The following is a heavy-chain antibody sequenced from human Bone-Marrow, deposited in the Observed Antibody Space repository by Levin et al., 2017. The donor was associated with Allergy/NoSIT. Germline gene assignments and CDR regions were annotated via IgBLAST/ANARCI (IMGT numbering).Heavy chain of an antibody. Sequence: SETLSLTCAVYGGSFSGYYWSWIRQPPGKGLEWIGEINHSGSTNYNPSLKSRVTISVDTSKNQFSLKLSSVTAADTAVYYCARGRLVVPAAMFYYYYYMDVWGKGTTVTVSS. D-gene: IGHD2-2*01. CDR2: INHSGST. CDR1: GGSFSGYY. J-gene: IGHJ6*03. CDR3: ARGRLVVPAAMFYYYYYMDV. V-gene: IGHV4-34*01.